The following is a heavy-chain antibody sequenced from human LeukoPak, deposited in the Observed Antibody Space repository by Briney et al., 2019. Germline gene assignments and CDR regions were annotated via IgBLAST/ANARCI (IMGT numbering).Heavy chain of an antibody. V-gene: IGHV3-20*04. D-gene: IGHD2-2*01. CDR1: GFTFDDYA. CDR3: AKDSLRTVPKASFDS. CDR2: INWNGGST. J-gene: IGHJ4*02. Sequence: PGGSLRLSCAASGFTFDDYAMSWVRQVPGKGLEWVSGINWNGGSTGYADSVKGRFTISRDNAKNSLYLQMNSLRAEDRAVYYCAKDSLRTVPKASFDSWGQGTLVTVSS.